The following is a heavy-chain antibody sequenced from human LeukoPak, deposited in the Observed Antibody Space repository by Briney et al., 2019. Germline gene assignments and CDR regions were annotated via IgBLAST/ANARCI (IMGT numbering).Heavy chain of an antibody. V-gene: IGHV4-59*01. J-gene: IGHJ4*02. D-gene: IGHD1-26*01. CDR2: IYYSGST. CDR1: GGSISSYY. CDR3: ARVRSGPLIAFDY. Sequence: PSETLSLTCTVSGGSISSYYWSWIRQPPGKGLEWIGYIYYSGSTNYNPSLKSRVTISVDTSKNQFSLKLSSVTAADTAVYYCARVRSGPLIAFDYWGQGTLVTVSS.